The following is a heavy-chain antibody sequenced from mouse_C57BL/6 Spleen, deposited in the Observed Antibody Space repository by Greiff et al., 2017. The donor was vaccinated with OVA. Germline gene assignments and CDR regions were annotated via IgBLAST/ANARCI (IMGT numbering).Heavy chain of an antibody. Sequence: VKLQQPGAELVMPGASVKLSCKASGYTFTSYWMHWVKQRPGQVLEWIGEIDPSDSYTNYNQKFKGKSTLTVDKSSSTAYMQLSSLTSEDSAVYYCAGGSVLPMDYWGQGTSVTVSS. CDR2: IDPSDSYT. V-gene: IGHV1-69*01. CDR1: GYTFTSYW. CDR3: AGGSVLPMDY. D-gene: IGHD1-1*01. J-gene: IGHJ4*01.